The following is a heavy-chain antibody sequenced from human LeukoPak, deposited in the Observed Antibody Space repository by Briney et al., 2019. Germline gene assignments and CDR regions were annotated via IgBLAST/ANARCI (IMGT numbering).Heavy chain of an antibody. CDR3: ARDPRRYDILTGYYTLFDY. V-gene: IGHV1-2*02. J-gene: IGHJ4*02. D-gene: IGHD3-9*01. CDR2: INPNSGGT. CDR1: GYTFTSYD. Sequence: ASVKVSCKASGYTFTSYDINWVRQATGQGLEWMGWINPNSGGTNYAQKFQGRVTMTRDTSISTAYMELSRLRSDDTAVYYCARDPRRYDILTGYYTLFDYWGQGTLVTVSS.